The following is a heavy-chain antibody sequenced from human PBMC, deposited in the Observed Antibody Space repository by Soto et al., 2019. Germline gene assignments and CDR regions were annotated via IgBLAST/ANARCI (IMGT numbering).Heavy chain of an antibody. D-gene: IGHD2-15*01. CDR2: ISNGGDT. Sequence: EVELVESGGGLVQPGGSLRLSCAASGLIVSNTYMNWVRQAPGKGLEWVSVISNGGDTHYADSVKGRFSLSRDISKNTLHLQMSSLRVEDTAVYYCVREPRYCSGGSCSITGDAFDIWGQGTMVTVSS. CDR1: GLIVSNTY. CDR3: VREPRYCSGGSCSITGDAFDI. V-gene: IGHV3-66*01. J-gene: IGHJ3*02.